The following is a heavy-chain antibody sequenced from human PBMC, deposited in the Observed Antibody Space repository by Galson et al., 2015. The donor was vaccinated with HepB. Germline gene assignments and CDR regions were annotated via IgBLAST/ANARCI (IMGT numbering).Heavy chain of an antibody. CDR2: KNAYNGDT. CDR1: GYIFTSYG. CDR3: ARDINWNVDY. V-gene: IGHV1-18*04. Sequence: SVKVSCKASGYIFTSYGISWVRQAPGQGLEWIGWKNAYNGDTNYAQKVQGRVTVTIDTSTSTAYMELGSLRSDDTAVYYCARDINWNVDYWGQGTLVTVSS. D-gene: IGHD1-1*01. J-gene: IGHJ4*02.